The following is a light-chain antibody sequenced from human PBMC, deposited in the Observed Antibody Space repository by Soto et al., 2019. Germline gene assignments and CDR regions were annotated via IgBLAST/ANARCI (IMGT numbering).Light chain of an antibody. J-gene: IGKJ1*01. Sequence: DIQMTQSPSTLSASVGDRVTITCRASQSISSWLAWYQQKPGKAPKLLIYKASSLESGVPSRFSGSGSGTEFTLTISGLQPDDFATYYCQQYNSYSWTFGQGTKVDI. CDR1: QSISSW. CDR3: QQYNSYSWT. CDR2: KAS. V-gene: IGKV1-5*03.